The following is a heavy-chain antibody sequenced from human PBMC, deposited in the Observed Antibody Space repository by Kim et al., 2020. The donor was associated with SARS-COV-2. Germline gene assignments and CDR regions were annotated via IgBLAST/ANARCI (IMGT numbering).Heavy chain of an antibody. CDR2: INAGNGNT. V-gene: IGHV1-3*01. CDR3: ARGGTTRDGYNYPAY. D-gene: IGHD5-12*01. Sequence: ASVKVSCKASGYTFTSYAMHWVRQAPGQRLEWMGWINAGNGNTKYSQKFQGRVTITRDTSASTAYMELSSLRSEDTAVYYCARGGTTRDGYNYPAYWGQGTLVTVSS. J-gene: IGHJ4*02. CDR1: GYTFTSYA.